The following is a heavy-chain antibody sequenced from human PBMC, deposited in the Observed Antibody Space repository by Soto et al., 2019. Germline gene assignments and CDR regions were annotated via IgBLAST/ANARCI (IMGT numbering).Heavy chain of an antibody. V-gene: IGHV3-30*18. CDR3: AKTITLSPSDDSRGRGALIDH. D-gene: IGHD6-19*01. CDR2: ISHEGNSK. J-gene: IGHJ4*02. Sequence: ESGGGVVQPGGSLRLSCAASGFTFSVFGMHWVRQAPGTGPAWVAVISHEGNSKHYADSVKGRFTISRDNAKNTLSLLMDSLRPEDTALYYCAKTITLSPSDDSRGRGALIDHWGQGTLVTVSS. CDR1: GFTFSVFG.